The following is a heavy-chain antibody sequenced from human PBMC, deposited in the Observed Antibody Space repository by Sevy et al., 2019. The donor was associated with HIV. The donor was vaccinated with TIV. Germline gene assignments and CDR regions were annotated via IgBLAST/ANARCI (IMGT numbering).Heavy chain of an antibody. D-gene: IGHD2-2*01. CDR3: TSPTPYPRGFDP. V-gene: IGHV3-73*01. Sequence: GGSLRLSCAASGFTFSGSAMHWVRQASGKGLEWVGRIRSKANSYPTVYAASVKGRFTISRDDSKNTAYLQMNSLKTEDTAAYYHTSPTPYPRGFDPWGQGTLVTVSS. CDR1: GFTFSGSA. J-gene: IGHJ5*02. CDR2: IRSKANSYPT.